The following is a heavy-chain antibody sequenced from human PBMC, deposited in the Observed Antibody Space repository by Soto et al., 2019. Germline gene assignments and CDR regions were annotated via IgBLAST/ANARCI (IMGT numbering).Heavy chain of an antibody. J-gene: IGHJ3*02. D-gene: IGHD7-27*01. CDR3: ARDRENLSIYWGAFDI. Sequence: SETLSLTCTVSGGSISSSSYYWGWIRQPPGKGLEWIGSIYYSGSTYYNPSLKSRVTISVDTSKNQFSLKLSSVTAADTAVYYCARDRENLSIYWGAFDIWGQGTMVTVSS. CDR1: GGSISSSSYY. V-gene: IGHV4-39*07. CDR2: IYYSGST.